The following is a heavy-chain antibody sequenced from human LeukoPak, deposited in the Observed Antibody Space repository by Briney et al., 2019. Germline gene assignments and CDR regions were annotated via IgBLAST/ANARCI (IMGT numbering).Heavy chain of an antibody. Sequence: GGSLRLSCAASGFTFSSYGMHWVRQAPGKGLEWVAVISYDGSNKYYADSVKGRFTISRDNSKNTLYLQMNSLRAEDTAVYYCAKAGIKWELLSIHDAFDIWGQGTMVTVSS. J-gene: IGHJ3*02. D-gene: IGHD1-26*01. CDR2: ISYDGSNK. CDR3: AKAGIKWELLSIHDAFDI. CDR1: GFTFSSYG. V-gene: IGHV3-30*18.